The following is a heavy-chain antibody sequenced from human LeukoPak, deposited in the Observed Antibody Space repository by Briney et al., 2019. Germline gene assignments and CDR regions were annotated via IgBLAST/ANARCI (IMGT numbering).Heavy chain of an antibody. Sequence: SETLSLTCTVPGGSISSYYWSWIRQPAGKGLEWIGRIYTSGSTNYNPSLKSRVTMSVDTSKNQFSLKLSSVTAADTAVYYCARRGETNSNWYPNWFDPWGQGTLVTVSS. J-gene: IGHJ5*02. CDR1: GGSISSYY. CDR3: ARRGETNSNWYPNWFDP. CDR2: IYTSGST. V-gene: IGHV4-4*07. D-gene: IGHD6-13*01.